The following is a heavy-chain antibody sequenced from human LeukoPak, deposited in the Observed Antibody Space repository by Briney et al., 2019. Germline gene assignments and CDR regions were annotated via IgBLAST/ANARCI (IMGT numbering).Heavy chain of an antibody. Sequence: GRSLRLSCAASGFTFSSYGMHWVRQAPGKGLEWVAVIWYDGSNKYYADSVKGRFTISRDNSKNTLYLQMNSLRAEDTAVYYCARDRGDFWSGYYTILGIDYWGQGTLVTVSS. D-gene: IGHD3-3*01. V-gene: IGHV3-33*01. CDR1: GFTFSSYG. J-gene: IGHJ4*02. CDR2: IWYDGSNK. CDR3: ARDRGDFWSGYYTILGIDY.